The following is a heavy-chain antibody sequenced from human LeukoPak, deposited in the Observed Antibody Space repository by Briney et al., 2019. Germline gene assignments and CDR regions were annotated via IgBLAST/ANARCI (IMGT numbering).Heavy chain of an antibody. J-gene: IGHJ4*02. Sequence: GGSLRLSCAASGFTFDDYGMSWVRQAPGKGLEWVSSISSSSSYIYYADSVKGRLTISRDNAKNSLYLQMNSLRAEDTAVYYCAQMLGGSGSYTDYWGQGTLVTVSS. V-gene: IGHV3-21*01. CDR3: AQMLGGSGSYTDY. D-gene: IGHD3-10*01. CDR2: ISSSSSYI. CDR1: GFTFDDYG.